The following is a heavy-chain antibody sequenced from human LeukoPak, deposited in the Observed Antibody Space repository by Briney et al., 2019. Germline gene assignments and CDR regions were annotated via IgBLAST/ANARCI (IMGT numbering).Heavy chain of an antibody. CDR3: ASTSNSALSLPYFDH. D-gene: IGHD2-2*01. V-gene: IGHV4-61*01. CDR2: MFYSEST. Sequence: KPSETLSLTCSVSGASVSDGNYYWSWIRQPPGKGLEWIGYMFYSESTKYNPSLKSRVTISVDKSKNQFSLHMSSVTAADTAVYYCASTSNSALSLPYFDHWGQGSLVTVSS. J-gene: IGHJ4*02. CDR1: GASVSDGNYY.